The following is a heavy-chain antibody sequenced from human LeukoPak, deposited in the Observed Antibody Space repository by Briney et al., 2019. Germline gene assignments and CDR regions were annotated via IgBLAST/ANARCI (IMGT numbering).Heavy chain of an antibody. Sequence: SETLSLTCAVYGGSFSGYYWSWIRQPPGKGLEWIGEINHSGSTNYNPSLKSRVTISVDTSKNQFSLKLSSVTAADAAVYYCARGVRYWGQGTLVTVSS. CDR3: ARGVRY. D-gene: IGHD3-16*02. J-gene: IGHJ4*02. V-gene: IGHV4-34*01. CDR1: GGSFSGYY. CDR2: INHSGST.